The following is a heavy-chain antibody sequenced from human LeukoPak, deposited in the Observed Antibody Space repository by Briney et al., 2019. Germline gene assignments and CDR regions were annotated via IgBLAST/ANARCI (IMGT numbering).Heavy chain of an antibody. J-gene: IGHJ6*02. D-gene: IGHD3-10*01. Sequence: QPGGSLRLSCAASGFTFDDYAMHWVRQAPGKGLEWVSGISWNSGSIGYADSVEGRFTISRDNAKNSLYLQMNSLRAEDTALYYCAKDSQLLWFGELLNGMDVWGQGTTVTVSS. CDR2: ISWNSGSI. V-gene: IGHV3-9*01. CDR1: GFTFDDYA. CDR3: AKDSQLLWFGELLNGMDV.